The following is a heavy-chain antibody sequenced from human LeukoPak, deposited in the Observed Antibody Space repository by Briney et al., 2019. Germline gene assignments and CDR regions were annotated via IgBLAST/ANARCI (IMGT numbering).Heavy chain of an antibody. CDR3: AGAYGYSSYYLDY. J-gene: IGHJ4*02. CDR1: GGSISSYY. D-gene: IGHD3-22*01. Sequence: SETLSLTCTVSGGSISSYYWSWIRQPPGKGLEWIGHIYYSGSTNYNPSLKSRVTISVDTSKNQFSLKLSSLTAADTAVYYCAGAYGYSSYYLDYWGQGTLVTVSS. V-gene: IGHV4-59*12. CDR2: IYYSGST.